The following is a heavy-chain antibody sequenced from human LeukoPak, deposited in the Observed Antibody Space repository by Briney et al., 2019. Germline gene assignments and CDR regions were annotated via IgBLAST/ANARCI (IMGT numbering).Heavy chain of an antibody. D-gene: IGHD3-16*02. CDR3: ARDRALKDYVWGSYRYWADGLDY. Sequence: SVKVSCKASGYTFTSYGISWVRQAPGQGLEWMGGIIPIFGTANYAQKFQGRVTITADKSTSTAYMELSSLRSEDTAVYYCARDRALKDYVWGSYRYWADGLDYWGQGTLVTVSS. CDR2: IIPIFGTA. V-gene: IGHV1-69*06. CDR1: GYTFTSYG. J-gene: IGHJ4*02.